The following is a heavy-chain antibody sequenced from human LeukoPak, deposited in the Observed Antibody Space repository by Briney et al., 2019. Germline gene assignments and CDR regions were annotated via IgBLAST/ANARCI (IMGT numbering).Heavy chain of an antibody. CDR1: GGSISSSSYY. D-gene: IGHD3-10*01. CDR3: ARGITMVRGENWFDP. CDR2: IYYSGST. Sequence: SETLSLTRTVSGGSISSSSYYWGWIRQPPGKGLEWIGSIYYSGSTYYNPSLKSRVTISVDTSKNQFSLKLSSVTAADTAVYYCARGITMVRGENWFDPWGQGTLVTVSS. J-gene: IGHJ5*02. V-gene: IGHV4-39*07.